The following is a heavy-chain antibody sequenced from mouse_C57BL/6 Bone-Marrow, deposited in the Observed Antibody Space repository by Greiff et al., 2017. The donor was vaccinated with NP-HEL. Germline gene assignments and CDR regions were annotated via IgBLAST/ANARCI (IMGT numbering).Heavy chain of an antibody. Sequence: VQLQQSGPELVKPGASVKISCKASGYSFTGYYMNWVKQSPEKSLEWIGEINPSTGGTTYNQKFKAKATLTVDKSSSTAYMQHKSLTSEDSAVYDCARRDIYYDYDVSGFAYWGQGTLVTVSA. CDR2: INPSTGGT. CDR3: ARRDIYYDYDVSGFAY. CDR1: GYSFTGYY. J-gene: IGHJ3*01. V-gene: IGHV1-42*01. D-gene: IGHD2-4*01.